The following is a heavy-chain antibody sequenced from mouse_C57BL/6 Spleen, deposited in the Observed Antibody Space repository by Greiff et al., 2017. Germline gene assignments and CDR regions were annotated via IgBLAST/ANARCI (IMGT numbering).Heavy chain of an antibody. CDR1: GYTFTSYW. CDR3: AREGYYGSSQAWFAY. Sequence: VQLQQPGAELVMPGASVKLSCKASGYTFTSYWMHWVKQRPGQGLEWIGEIDPSDSYTNYNQKFKGKSTLTVDKSSSTAYMQLSSLTSEDSAVYYCAREGYYGSSQAWFAYWGQGTLVTVAA. CDR2: IDPSDSYT. D-gene: IGHD1-1*01. J-gene: IGHJ3*01. V-gene: IGHV1-69*01.